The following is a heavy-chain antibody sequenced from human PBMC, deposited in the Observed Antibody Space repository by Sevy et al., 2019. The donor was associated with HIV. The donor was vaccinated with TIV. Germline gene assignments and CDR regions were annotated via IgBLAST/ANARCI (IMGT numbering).Heavy chain of an antibody. Sequence: SETLSLTCTVSGDSISSGNHWWSWIRQPAGKGLEWIGRVYSSGRTMYNSSLKSRVTMSVDTSKNQFSLMVSSLIAADTAIYYCARDGIRRDYHHGMDVWGQGTTVTVSS. D-gene: IGHD3-16*01. V-gene: IGHV4-61*02. CDR3: ARDGIRRDYHHGMDV. CDR2: VYSSGRT. CDR1: GDSISSGNHW. J-gene: IGHJ6*02.